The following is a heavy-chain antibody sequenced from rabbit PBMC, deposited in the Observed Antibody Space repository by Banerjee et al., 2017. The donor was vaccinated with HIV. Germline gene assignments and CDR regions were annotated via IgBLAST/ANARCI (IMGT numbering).Heavy chain of an antibody. V-gene: IGHV1S7*01. J-gene: IGHJ6*01. CDR1: RFDFSDYG. CDR3: ARDAGTSFSTYGMDL. Sequence: QSVVESGGGLVQPGGSLKLSCKASRFDFSDYGVSWVRQAPGKGLEWIGYMDPVFGVSYYATWVNGRFTISRDNAQNTVFLQLNSLTVADTATYFCARDAGTSFSTYGMDLWGPGTLVTVS. D-gene: IGHD8-1*01. CDR2: MDPVFGVS.